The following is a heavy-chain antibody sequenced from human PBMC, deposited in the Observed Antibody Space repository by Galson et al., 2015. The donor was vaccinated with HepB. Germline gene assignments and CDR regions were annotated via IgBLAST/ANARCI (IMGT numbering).Heavy chain of an antibody. V-gene: IGHV3-23*01. J-gene: IGHJ4*02. CDR2: ISGSGDNT. CDR1: GFTFTTYA. CDR3: AKHPNQNGY. Sequence: SLRLSCAASGFTFTTYAISWVRQAPGKGLEWVSTISGSGDNTYYADSVKGRFTISRDPSKNTLYLQMNSLRAEDTAVYYCAKHPNQNGYWGQGTLVTVSS. D-gene: IGHD1-14*01.